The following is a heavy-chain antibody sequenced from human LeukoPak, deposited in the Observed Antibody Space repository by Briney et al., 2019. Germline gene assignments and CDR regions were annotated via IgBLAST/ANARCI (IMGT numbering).Heavy chain of an antibody. Sequence: PGGSLRLSCAASGFTFSSYGMHWVRQAPGKGLEWVAVISYDGSNKYYADSVKGRFTISRDNSKNTLYLQMNSLRAEDTAVYYCAKVHRGVYYFDYWGQGTLATVSS. CDR1: GFTFSSYG. CDR3: AKVHRGVYYFDY. D-gene: IGHD3-10*01. CDR2: ISYDGSNK. J-gene: IGHJ4*02. V-gene: IGHV3-30*18.